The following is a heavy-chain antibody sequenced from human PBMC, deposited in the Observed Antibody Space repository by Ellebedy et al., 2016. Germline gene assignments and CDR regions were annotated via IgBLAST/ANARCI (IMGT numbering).Heavy chain of an antibody. CDR2: IKSKTDGGAA. J-gene: IGHJ4*02. V-gene: IGHV3-15*01. D-gene: IGHD5-18*01. CDR1: GFTFSNAW. CDR3: TTVYRYNYDSV. Sequence: GGSLRLSCAASGFTFSNAWMNWVRQAPGKGLEWVGRIKSKTDGGAADYAAPGKGRFTISRDDSKSTLYLQMNSLKTEDTAVYFCTTVYRYNYDSVWGQGTLVTVSS.